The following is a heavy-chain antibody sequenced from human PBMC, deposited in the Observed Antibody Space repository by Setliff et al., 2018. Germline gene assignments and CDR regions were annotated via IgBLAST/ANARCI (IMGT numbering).Heavy chain of an antibody. Sequence: PSEDPVPHLRCLWWVLQWLLLELDPPAPREEAGVDWGNHHSGSTNYNPSLKSRVTISMDTSKNQFSLKLNSVTAADMAVYYCAREQWLDPPGYYYMDVWAKGTTVTVSS. J-gene: IGHJ6*03. CDR3: AREQWLDPPGYYYMDV. D-gene: IGHD6-19*01. V-gene: IGHV4-34*01. CDR2: HHSGST. CDR1: WVLQWLL.